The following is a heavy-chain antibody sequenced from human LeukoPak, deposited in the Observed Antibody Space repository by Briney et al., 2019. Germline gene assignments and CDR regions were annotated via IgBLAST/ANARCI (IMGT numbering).Heavy chain of an antibody. V-gene: IGHV1-2*02. CDR1: GYTFTGYY. CDR3: ARGGTMIGYYYYYMDV. Sequence: GASVKVSCKASGYTFTGYYMHWVRQAPGQGLEWMGWIDPNSGGTNYAQKFQGRVTMTRDTSISTAYMELSRPRSDDTAVYYCARGGTMIGYYYYYMDVWGKGTTVTVSS. CDR2: IDPNSGGT. D-gene: IGHD3-10*02. J-gene: IGHJ6*03.